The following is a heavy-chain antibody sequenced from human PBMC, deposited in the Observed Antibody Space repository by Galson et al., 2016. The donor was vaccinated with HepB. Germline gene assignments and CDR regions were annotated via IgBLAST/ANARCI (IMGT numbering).Heavy chain of an antibody. CDR1: GFSFSDYN. D-gene: IGHD3-10*01. V-gene: IGHV3-21*01. Sequence: SLRLSCAASGFSFSDYNFNWVRQAPGKGLEWVCSINASSGYKYYADSVKGRFTISRDDAKNPLYLQMNSLRAEDTAVYFCARDRYYYGSGDTFDYWGQGTLVTVSS. CDR2: INASSGYK. J-gene: IGHJ4*02. CDR3: ARDRYYYGSGDTFDY.